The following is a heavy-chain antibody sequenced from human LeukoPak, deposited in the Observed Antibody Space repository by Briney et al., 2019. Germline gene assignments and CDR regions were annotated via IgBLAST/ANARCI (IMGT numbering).Heavy chain of an antibody. V-gene: IGHV3-33*03. D-gene: IGHD1-1*01. CDR3: TTWPHEY. Sequence: GKSLRLSCAASGFAFSSYGMHWVRQAPGKGLEWVALIWYDGSNKYYADSVKGRFTISRDNAKNTVYLQMNSLRAEDTAVYFCTTWPHEYWGPGTLVTVSS. CDR1: GFAFSSYG. J-gene: IGHJ4*02. CDR2: IWYDGSNK.